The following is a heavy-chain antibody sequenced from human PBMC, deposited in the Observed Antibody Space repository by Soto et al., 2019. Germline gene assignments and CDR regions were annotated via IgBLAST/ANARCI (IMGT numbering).Heavy chain of an antibody. CDR1: GGSCSGYY. J-gene: IGHJ4*02. D-gene: IGHD6-19*01. Sequence: QVQLQQWGAGLLKPSETLSLNCAVYGGSCSGYYWSWIRQPPGKGLEWSGEINHRGSTNSNPSLQSRVTISVDTFKNQFSLKLSSATAADTAVYYCARAVSSSGWSRRPYFDYSGQGTLVTVSS. V-gene: IGHV4-34*01. CDR2: INHRGST. CDR3: ARAVSSSGWSRRPYFDY.